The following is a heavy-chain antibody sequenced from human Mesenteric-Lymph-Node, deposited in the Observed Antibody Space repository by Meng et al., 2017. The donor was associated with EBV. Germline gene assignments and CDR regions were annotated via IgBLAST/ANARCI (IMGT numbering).Heavy chain of an antibody. CDR1: GYTLTELA. D-gene: IGHD5-24*01. V-gene: IGHV1-24*01. CDR2: FDPEDGET. Sequence: QGQLVQAGAEVKKPGASVKGSCKVSGYTLTELAMHWVRQAPGKGLEWMGGFDPEDGETIYAQKFQGRVTMTEDTSTDTAYMELSSLRSEDTAVYYCATDLLWMAPEGRFGYWGQGTLVTVSS. CDR3: ATDLLWMAPEGRFGY. J-gene: IGHJ4*02.